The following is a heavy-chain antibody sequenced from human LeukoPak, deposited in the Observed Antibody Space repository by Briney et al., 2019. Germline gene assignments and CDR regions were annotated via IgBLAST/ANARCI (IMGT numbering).Heavy chain of an antibody. CDR1: GGSVNSGSYH. D-gene: IGHD6-13*01. CDR2: ISSTGST. V-gene: IGHV4-61*02. Sequence: SETLSLTCSVSGGSVNSGSYHWSWIRQPAAKGLEWIGRISSTGSTNYNPSLKSRVIMSVDESKNQVFLKLTSVTAADTAVYYCARGVVAAAGRTFDFWGHGTLVTVSS. J-gene: IGHJ4*01. CDR3: ARGVVAAAGRTFDF.